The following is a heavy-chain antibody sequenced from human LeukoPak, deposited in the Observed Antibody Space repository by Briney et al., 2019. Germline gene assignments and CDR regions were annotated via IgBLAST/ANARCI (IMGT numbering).Heavy chain of an antibody. J-gene: IGHJ4*02. CDR1: GFTFSRYA. Sequence: GGSLRLSCVASGFTFSRYAMHWVRQAPGKGLEWVAVISYDGSNKFYADSVKGRFTISRDNSKNTLYLQMNSLRAEDTAVYYCAKDKWVTMVRDAEYYFDYWGQGTLVTVSS. CDR2: ISYDGSNK. CDR3: AKDKWVTMVRDAEYYFDY. D-gene: IGHD3-10*01. V-gene: IGHV3-30-3*01.